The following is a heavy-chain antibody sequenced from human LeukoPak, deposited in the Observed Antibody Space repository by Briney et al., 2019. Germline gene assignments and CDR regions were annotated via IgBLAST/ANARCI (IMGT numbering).Heavy chain of an antibody. CDR2: ISWNSGSI. J-gene: IGHJ5*02. CDR1: GFTFEDYA. Sequence: SGGSLRLSCAASGFTFEDYAMHWVRQAPGKGLEWVSGISWNSGSIGYADSVKGRFTISRDNAKNSLYLQMNSLRAEDTALYYCAKSRFGELLSHFDPWGQGTLVTVPS. V-gene: IGHV3-9*01. D-gene: IGHD3-10*01. CDR3: AKSRFGELLSHFDP.